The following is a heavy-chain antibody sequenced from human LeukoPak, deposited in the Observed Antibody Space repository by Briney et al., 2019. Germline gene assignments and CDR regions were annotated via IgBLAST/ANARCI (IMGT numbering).Heavy chain of an antibody. V-gene: IGHV3-74*01. CDR3: ARGPNSNWSGLDF. CDR2: ISPTGSTT. D-gene: IGHD6-6*01. CDR1: GFSFSGHW. J-gene: IGHJ4*02. Sequence: GGSLRLSRTASGFSFSGHWMHWARQLPGKGLVWVSRISPTGSTTSYADSVKGRFTVSRDNAKNTLYLQVNNLRAEDTAVYYCARGPNSNWSGLDFWGQGTLLTVSS.